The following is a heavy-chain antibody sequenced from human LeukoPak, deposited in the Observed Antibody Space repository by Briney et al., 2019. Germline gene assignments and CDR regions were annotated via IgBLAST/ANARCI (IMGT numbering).Heavy chain of an antibody. CDR3: ASHGPGGGDCHIDY. CDR2: IYYSVST. J-gene: IGHJ4*02. V-gene: IGHV4-59*08. D-gene: IGHD2-21*02. CDR1: GGSISSYY. Sequence: PSETLSLTCTVSGGSISSYYRSWIRQPPGKGLEWIGYIYYSVSTNYNPSLKSRVTISVDTSKNQFSLKLSSVTAADTAVYYCASHGPGGGDCHIDYWGQGTMVTVSS.